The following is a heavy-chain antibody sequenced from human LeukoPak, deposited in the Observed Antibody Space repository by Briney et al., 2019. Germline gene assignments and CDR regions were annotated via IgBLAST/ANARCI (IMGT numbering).Heavy chain of an antibody. CDR3: ERHANYDFWSGYWPQNWFDP. V-gene: IGHV1-18*01. Sequence: ASVKVSCKASGYTFTSYGISWVRQAPGQGLEWMGWISAYNGNTNYAQKLQGRVTMTTDTSTSTAYMDLRSLRYADTAVYYCERHANYDFWSGYWPQNWFDPWGQGTLVTVSS. J-gene: IGHJ5*02. D-gene: IGHD3-3*01. CDR2: ISAYNGNT. CDR1: GYTFTSYG.